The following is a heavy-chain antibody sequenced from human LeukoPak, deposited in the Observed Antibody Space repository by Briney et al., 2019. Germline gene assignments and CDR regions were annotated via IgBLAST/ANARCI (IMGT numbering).Heavy chain of an antibody. CDR3: ARDRAGVFDH. D-gene: IGHD5-24*01. J-gene: IGHJ4*02. CDR1: GFSVSSNY. Sequence: GGSLRLSCAASGFSVSSNYMSWVRQAPGKGLEWVSVIYSGGTTYYADSVKGRFTISRDNSKNTLYLQMNSLRAEDTAVYYCARDRAGVFDHWGQGTLVTVSS. CDR2: IYSGGTT. V-gene: IGHV3-66*01.